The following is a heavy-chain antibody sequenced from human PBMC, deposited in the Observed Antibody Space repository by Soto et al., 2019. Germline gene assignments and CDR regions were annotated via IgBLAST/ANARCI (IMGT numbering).Heavy chain of an antibody. CDR1: GGSISSSSYY. J-gene: IGHJ5*02. CDR2: IYYSGST. CDR3: ARRRIAARWDWFDP. V-gene: IGHV4-39*01. Sequence: QLQLQESGPGLVKPSETLSLTCTVSGGSISSSSYYWGWIRQPPGKGLEWIGSIYYSGSTYYNPSLKGRVTISVDTSKNQFSLKLSSVTAADTAVYYCARRRIAARWDWFDPWGQGTLVTVSS. D-gene: IGHD6-6*01.